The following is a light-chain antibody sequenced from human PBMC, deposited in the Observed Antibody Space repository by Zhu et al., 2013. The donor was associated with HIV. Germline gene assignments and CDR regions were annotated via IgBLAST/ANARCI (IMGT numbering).Light chain of an antibody. Sequence: SYELTQPPSVSVSPGQTASITCSGDKLGINMLAGISRGPGQSPILVIYQDTKRPSGIPERFSGSNSGNTATLTISGTQAMDEADYYCQAWDSRTAVFGGGTKLTVL. J-gene: IGLJ2*01. V-gene: IGLV3-1*01. CDR3: QAWDSRTAV. CDR1: KLGIN. CDR2: QDT.